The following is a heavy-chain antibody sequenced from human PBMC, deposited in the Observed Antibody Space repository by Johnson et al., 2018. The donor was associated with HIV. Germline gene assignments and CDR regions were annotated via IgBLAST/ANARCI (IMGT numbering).Heavy chain of an antibody. CDR1: GFTFSTYH. D-gene: IGHD3-22*01. Sequence: EQLVESGGGLVQPGGSLRLSCAAAGFTFSTYHMSWVRQAPGKGLEWVSVIYDGGRTYYADSVKGQFTLSRDNSKNTLYLQMNSLRAEDTAVYYCARGRYYYDSSGSDAFDIWGQGTMVTVSS. CDR2: IYDGGRT. V-gene: IGHV3-66*01. J-gene: IGHJ3*02. CDR3: ARGRYYYDSSGSDAFDI.